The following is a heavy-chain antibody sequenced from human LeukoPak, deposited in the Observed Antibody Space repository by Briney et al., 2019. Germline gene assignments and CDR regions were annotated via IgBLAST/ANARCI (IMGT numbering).Heavy chain of an antibody. CDR2: ISSGSNTI. CDR3: ARDRSSYSDS. Sequence: LSLTCAVYGGSFSGYYWSWIRQAPGKGLEWISYISSGSNTIFYADSVQGRFTISRDNSKNSLFLQMNSLRADDTAVYFCARDRSSYSDSWGQGTLVTVSS. J-gene: IGHJ5*02. D-gene: IGHD1-26*01. CDR1: GGSFSGYY. V-gene: IGHV3-11*04.